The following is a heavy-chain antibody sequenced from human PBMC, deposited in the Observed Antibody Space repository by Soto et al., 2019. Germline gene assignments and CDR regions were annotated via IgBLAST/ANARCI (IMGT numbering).Heavy chain of an antibody. J-gene: IGHJ6*02. CDR1: GYSFTSYW. CDR2: IDPSDSYT. D-gene: IGHD1-7*01. Sequence: PGESLKISCKGSGYSFTSYWISWVRQMPGKGLEWMGRIDPSDSYTNYSPSFQGHVTISADKSISTAYLQWSSLKAPDTAMYYCARPLTGTTSLYYYYGMDVWGQGTTVTVSS. CDR3: ARPLTGTTSLYYYYGMDV. V-gene: IGHV5-10-1*01.